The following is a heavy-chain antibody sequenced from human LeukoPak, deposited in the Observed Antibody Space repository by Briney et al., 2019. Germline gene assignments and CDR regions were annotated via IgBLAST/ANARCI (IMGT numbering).Heavy chain of an antibody. Sequence: GGSLTLSCAASGFTFDDFAMHWVRQAPGKGLEWVSLISGVGGSTYYAASVEGRFTISRDNSKNSLYLQMNSLRTQDSALCYWAKNIWSRYDSNGYSSHLWGQGTLVSVSS. CDR2: ISGVGGST. CDR3: AKNIWSRYDSNGYSSHL. V-gene: IGHV3-43*02. CDR1: GFTFDDFA. D-gene: IGHD3-22*01. J-gene: IGHJ4*02.